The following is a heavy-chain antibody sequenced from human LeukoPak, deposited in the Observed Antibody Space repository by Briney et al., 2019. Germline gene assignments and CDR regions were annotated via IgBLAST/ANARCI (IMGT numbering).Heavy chain of an antibody. J-gene: IGHJ4*02. V-gene: IGHV3-30*04. CDR3: ARDDTAMAPGGY. CDR2: ISYDGSNK. D-gene: IGHD5-18*01. Sequence: GGSLRLSCAASGFTFSSYAMHWVRQAPGKGLEWVAVISYDGSNKYYADSVKGRFTISRDNSKNTLYLQMNSLRAEDTAVYYCARDDTAMAPGGYWGQGTLVTVSS. CDR1: GFTFSSYA.